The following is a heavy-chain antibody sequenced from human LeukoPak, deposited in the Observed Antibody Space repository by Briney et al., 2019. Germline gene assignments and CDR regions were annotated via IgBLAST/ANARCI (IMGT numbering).Heavy chain of an antibody. CDR2: ISSSSSYI. J-gene: IGHJ6*04. Sequence: PGGSLRLSCAASGFTFSSYSMNWVRQAPGKGLEWVSSISSSSSYIYYADSVKGRFTISRDNAKNSLYLQMNSLRAEDTAVYYCAELGTTMIGGVWGKGTTVTISS. V-gene: IGHV3-21*01. D-gene: IGHD3-10*02. CDR1: GFTFSSYS. CDR3: AELGTTMIGGV.